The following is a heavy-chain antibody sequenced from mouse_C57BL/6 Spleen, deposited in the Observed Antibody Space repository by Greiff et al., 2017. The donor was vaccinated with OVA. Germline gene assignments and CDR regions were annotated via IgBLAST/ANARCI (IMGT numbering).Heavy chain of an antibody. CDR2: ISGGGGNT. J-gene: IGHJ2*01. CDR3: ARQTGTRGGYYFDY. D-gene: IGHD4-1*01. Sequence: EVMLVESGGGLVKPGGSLKLSCAASGFTFSSYTMSWVRQTPEKRLEWVATISGGGGNTYYPDSVKGRFTISRDNAKNTLYLQMSSLRSEDTALYYCARQTGTRGGYYFDYWGQGTTLTVSS. V-gene: IGHV5-9*01. CDR1: GFTFSSYT.